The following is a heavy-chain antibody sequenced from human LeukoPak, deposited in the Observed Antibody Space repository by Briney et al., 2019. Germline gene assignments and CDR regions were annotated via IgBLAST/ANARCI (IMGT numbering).Heavy chain of an antibody. D-gene: IGHD6-19*01. Sequence: GESLKISCKASGYSFTRYWISWVRQMPGKGLEWMGRIDPSDSYTNYSPSFQGHVTISAEKSISTAYLQWRSLKASDTAIYYCARTYSSGWAFFDYWGQGNMVTVSS. CDR2: IDPSDSYT. CDR1: GYSFTRYW. CDR3: ARTYSSGWAFFDY. V-gene: IGHV5-10-1*01. J-gene: IGHJ4*02.